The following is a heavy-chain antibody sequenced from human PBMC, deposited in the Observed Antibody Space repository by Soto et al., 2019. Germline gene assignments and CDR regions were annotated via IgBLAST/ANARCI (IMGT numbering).Heavy chain of an antibody. CDR1: GFTFSSYA. J-gene: IGHJ3*02. CDR3: ARSTPGYGDYGGPYDGDAFDI. D-gene: IGHD4-17*01. V-gene: IGHV3-30-3*01. CDR2: ISYDGSNK. Sequence: GSLRLSCAASGFTFSSYAMHWVRQAPGKGLEWVAVISYDGSNKYYADSVKGRFTISRDNSKNTLYLQMNSLRAEDTAVYYCARSTPGYGDYGGPYDGDAFDIWDKGIIVNVAS.